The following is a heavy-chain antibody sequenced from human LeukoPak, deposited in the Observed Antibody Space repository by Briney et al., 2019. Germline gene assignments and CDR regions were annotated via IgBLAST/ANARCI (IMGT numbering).Heavy chain of an antibody. CDR1: GFTFSSYA. J-gene: IGHJ4*02. CDR2: ISYDGSNK. V-gene: IGHV3-30*01. CDR3: ARVPADIIPFFDY. Sequence: GGSLRLSCAASGFTFSSYAMHWVRQAPGNGLEWVAVISYDGSNKYYADSVKGRFTISRDNSKNTLYLQMNSLRAEDTAVYYCARVPADIIPFFDYWGQGTLVTVSS. D-gene: IGHD2-2*01.